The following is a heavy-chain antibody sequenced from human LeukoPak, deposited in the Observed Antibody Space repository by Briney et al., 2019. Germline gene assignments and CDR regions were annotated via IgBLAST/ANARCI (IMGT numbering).Heavy chain of an antibody. Sequence: SETLSLTCAVYGESFSAYSWNWIRESPGKGLEWFGEINHSGSTNYNPSLKSRVTISVDTSKNQTSKRQFSLKLNSVTAADTAVYYCTRERSTPGINWFDPWGQGTLVTVSS. J-gene: IGHJ5*02. CDR1: GESFSAYS. D-gene: IGHD2-2*01. CDR2: INHSGST. V-gene: IGHV4-34*01. CDR3: TRERSTPGINWFDP.